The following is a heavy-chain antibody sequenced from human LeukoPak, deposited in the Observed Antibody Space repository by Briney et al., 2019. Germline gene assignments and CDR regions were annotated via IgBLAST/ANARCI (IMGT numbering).Heavy chain of an antibody. CDR3: ARAPGYNSGWSLDF. D-gene: IGHD6-19*01. CDR2: INHNGNT. CDR1: GGFFSGYY. Sequence: SETLSLTCVVSGGFFSGYYWTWIRQPPGEGLEWLGEINHNGNTNYKPSLKSRVTISVDKSKNQFSLKLSSVTAADTAVYYCARAPGYNSGWSLDFWGQGTLVTVSS. V-gene: IGHV4-34*01. J-gene: IGHJ4*02.